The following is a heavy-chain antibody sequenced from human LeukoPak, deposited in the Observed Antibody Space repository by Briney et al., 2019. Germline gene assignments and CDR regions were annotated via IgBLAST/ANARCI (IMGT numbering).Heavy chain of an antibody. CDR2: IWYDGSNK. V-gene: IGHV3-33*06. CDR3: AKDRSGGDYAAFDI. CDR1: GFTFSSYG. Sequence: GRSLRLSCAASGFTFSSYGMHWGRQAPGKGLERGAVIWYDGSNKYYADSVKGRFTISRDNSKNTLYLQMNSLRAEGTAVYYCAKDRSGGDYAAFDISGEGTMVTVSS. J-gene: IGHJ3*02. D-gene: IGHD2-21*02.